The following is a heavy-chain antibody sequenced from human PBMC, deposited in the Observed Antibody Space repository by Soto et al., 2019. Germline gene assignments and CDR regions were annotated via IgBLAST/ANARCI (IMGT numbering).Heavy chain of an antibody. CDR2: ISSSSSTI. D-gene: IGHD3-22*01. J-gene: IGHJ4*02. CDR1: GFTFSSYS. V-gene: IGHV3-48*02. Sequence: GGSLRLSCAASGFTFSSYSMNWVRQAPGKGLEWVSYISSSSSTIYYADSVKGRFTISRDNAKNSLYLQMNSLRDEDTAGYYCACYRSAGSGCAAPLDYWGQGTLVTVSS. CDR3: ACYRSAGSGCAAPLDY.